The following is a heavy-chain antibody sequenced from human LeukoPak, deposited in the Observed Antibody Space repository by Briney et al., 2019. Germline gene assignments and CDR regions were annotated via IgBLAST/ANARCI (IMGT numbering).Heavy chain of an antibody. V-gene: IGHV4-39*02. CDR3: ARTYYYGSGSSYFDP. CDR1: GGSINSGDYY. CDR2: IYHSGST. D-gene: IGHD3-10*01. Sequence: SETLSLTCTVSGGSINSGDYYWVWIRQPPGKGLEWIGSIYHSGSTYYNPSLKSRVTISVDTSKNHFSLNLTSVTAADTAVYYCARTYYYGSGSSYFDPWGQGTLVTVSS. J-gene: IGHJ5*02.